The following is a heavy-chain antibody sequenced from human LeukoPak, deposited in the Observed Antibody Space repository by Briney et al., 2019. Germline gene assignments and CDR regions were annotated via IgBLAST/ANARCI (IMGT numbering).Heavy chain of an antibody. CDR2: ISGSGGST. V-gene: IGHV3-23*01. CDR3: AKDSCKWNYGQFDS. CDR1: GFIFSNCW. Sequence: GGSLRLSCETSGFIFSNCWMTWVRQAPGKGLEWVSAISGSGGSTYYADSVKGRFTISRDNSKNTLYMQMNSLRDEDTAIYYCAKDSCKWNYGQFDSWGQGTLVTVSS. J-gene: IGHJ4*02. D-gene: IGHD1-7*01.